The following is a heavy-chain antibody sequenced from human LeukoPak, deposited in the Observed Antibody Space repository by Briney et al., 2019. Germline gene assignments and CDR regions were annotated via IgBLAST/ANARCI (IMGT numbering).Heavy chain of an antibody. Sequence: SETLSLTCPVSGASISSYYWSWIRQPPGKGLGWIGYIYYSGSTNYNTSLKSRVTISVDTSKNQFSLKLSSVTAADTAVYYCARATWLPVGLYYYDSSGYYYYFDSWGQGTLVTVSS. CDR2: IYYSGST. CDR3: ARATWLPVGLYYYDSSGYYYYFDS. J-gene: IGHJ4*02. CDR1: GASISSYY. V-gene: IGHV4-59*01. D-gene: IGHD3-22*01.